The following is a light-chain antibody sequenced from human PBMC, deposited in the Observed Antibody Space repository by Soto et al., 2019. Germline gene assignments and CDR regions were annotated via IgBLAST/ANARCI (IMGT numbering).Light chain of an antibody. CDR2: DVS. Sequence: QPVLTQPASVSGSPGQSITISCTGTSSDIGGYKFVSWYQQHPGKAPKLMIYDVSNRPSGVSNRFSGSKSGNTASLTISGLQAEDEADYYCSSYTSSGTLVVFGGGTKLTVL. J-gene: IGLJ2*01. V-gene: IGLV2-14*01. CDR3: SSYTSSGTLVV. CDR1: SSDIGGYKF.